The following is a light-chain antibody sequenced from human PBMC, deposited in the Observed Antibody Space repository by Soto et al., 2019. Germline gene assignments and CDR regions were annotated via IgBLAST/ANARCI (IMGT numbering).Light chain of an antibody. CDR1: QTVRNNY. CDR3: QQYGSSRPT. CDR2: GAS. Sequence: EIVLTQSPGTLSFSPGERATLSCRASQTVRNNYLAWYQQKPGQAPRLLIYGASSRATGIPDRFSGSGSGTDFTLTISRLEPGDFAVYYCQQYGSSRPTFGQGTKVDIK. J-gene: IGKJ1*01. V-gene: IGKV3-20*01.